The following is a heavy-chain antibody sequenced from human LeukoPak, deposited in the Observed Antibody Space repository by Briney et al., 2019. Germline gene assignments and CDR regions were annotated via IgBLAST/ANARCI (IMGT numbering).Heavy chain of an antibody. V-gene: IGHV3-43*02. CDR3: AKDIGSGWSFDY. D-gene: IGHD6-19*01. Sequence: GGSLRLSCAASGFTFHNYAMHWVRQAPGKGLEWVSLIKGNGDTTYNADSVKGRFAISRDNSKNSLYLQINSLRTEDTALYYCAKDIGSGWSFDYSGQGTLVTVSS. CDR1: GFTFHNYA. J-gene: IGHJ4*02. CDR2: IKGNGDTT.